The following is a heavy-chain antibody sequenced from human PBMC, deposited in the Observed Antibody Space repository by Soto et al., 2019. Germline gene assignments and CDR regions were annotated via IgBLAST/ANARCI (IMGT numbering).Heavy chain of an antibody. V-gene: IGHV1-18*01. CDR3: AREMWTRTGPQNFFDY. CDR1: GYTFTSYG. CDR2: ISPSSGVT. D-gene: IGHD2-21*01. J-gene: IGHJ4*02. Sequence: QVQLVQSEGEVRQPGASVKVSCRASGYTFTSYGILWVRQAPGQGLEWMGYISPSSGVTRYAQNLQGRVTLTTDTSTTTAYMELRSLSSDDTAVYYCAREMWTRTGPQNFFDYGGRGALVTVSS.